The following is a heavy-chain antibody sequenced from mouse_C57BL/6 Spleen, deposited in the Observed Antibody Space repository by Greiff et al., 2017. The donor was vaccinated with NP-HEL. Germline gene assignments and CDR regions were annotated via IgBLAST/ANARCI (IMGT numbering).Heavy chain of an antibody. Sequence: EVQLVESGGGLVQPKGSLKLSCAASGFSFNTYAMNWVRQAPGKGLEWVARIRSKSNNYATYYADSVKDRFTISRDDSESMLYLQMNNLKTEDTAMYYCAYGSSYERYFDVWGTGTTVTVSS. CDR1: GFSFNTYA. CDR2: IRSKSNNYAT. D-gene: IGHD1-1*01. CDR3: AYGSSYERYFDV. J-gene: IGHJ1*03. V-gene: IGHV10-1*01.